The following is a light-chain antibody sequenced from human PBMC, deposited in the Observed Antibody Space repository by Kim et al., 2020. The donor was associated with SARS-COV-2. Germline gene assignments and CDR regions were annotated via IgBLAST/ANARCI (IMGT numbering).Light chain of an antibody. Sequence: DIQITQSPSSLSASVGDRVTITCRASQSISSYLNWYQQKPGKAPKLLIYAASSLEGGVPSRFSGSGSGTDFTLTISSLQAEDFATYYCQQSYSTPQTFGQGTKVDIK. CDR3: QQSYSTPQT. V-gene: IGKV1-39*01. CDR2: AAS. CDR1: QSISSY. J-gene: IGKJ1*01.